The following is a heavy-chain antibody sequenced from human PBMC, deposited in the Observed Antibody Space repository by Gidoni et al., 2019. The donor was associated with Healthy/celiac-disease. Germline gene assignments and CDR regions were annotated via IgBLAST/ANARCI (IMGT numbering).Heavy chain of an antibody. Sequence: QVQLVQSGAEVTKPGSSVKVSCKASGGPFSSYAISWVRQAPGQGLEWMGGIIPIFGTANYAQKFQGRVTITADESTSTAYMELSSLRSEDTAVYYCARDPNSSGYYYQYFQHWGQGTLVTVSS. CDR2: IIPIFGTA. V-gene: IGHV1-69*01. CDR1: GGPFSSYA. CDR3: ARDPNSSGYYYQYFQH. J-gene: IGHJ1*01. D-gene: IGHD3-22*01.